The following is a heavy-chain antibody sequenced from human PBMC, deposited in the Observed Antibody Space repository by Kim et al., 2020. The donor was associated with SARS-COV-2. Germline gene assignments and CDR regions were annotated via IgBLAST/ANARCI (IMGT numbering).Heavy chain of an antibody. CDR2: IYYSGST. CDR1: GGSISSSSYY. CDR3: ARTQLRFLEWLFDSYY. V-gene: IGHV4-39*01. D-gene: IGHD3-3*01. Sequence: SETLSLTCTVSGGSISSSSYYWGWIRQPPGKGLEWIGSIYYSGSTYYNPSLKSRVTISVDTSKNQFSLKLSSVTAADTAVYYCARTQLRFLEWLFDSYY. J-gene: IGHJ6*01.